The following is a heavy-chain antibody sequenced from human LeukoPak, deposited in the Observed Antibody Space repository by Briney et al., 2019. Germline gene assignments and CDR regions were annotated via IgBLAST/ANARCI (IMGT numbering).Heavy chain of an antibody. D-gene: IGHD3-22*01. Sequence: SETLSLTCTVSGGSISSYYWSWIRQPAGKGLEWIGRIYTSGSTNYNPSLKSRVTMSVDTSKNQFSLKLSSVTAADTAVYYCARDKYYHDSSAPSGWFDPWGQGTLVTVSS. CDR3: ARDKYYHDSSAPSGWFDP. V-gene: IGHV4-4*07. CDR2: IYTSGST. CDR1: GGSISSYY. J-gene: IGHJ5*02.